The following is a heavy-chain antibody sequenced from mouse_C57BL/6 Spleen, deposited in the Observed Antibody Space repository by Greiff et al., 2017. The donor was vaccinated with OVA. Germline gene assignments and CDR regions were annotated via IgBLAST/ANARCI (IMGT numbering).Heavy chain of an antibody. J-gene: IGHJ1*03. CDR2: IDPSDSET. D-gene: IGHD2-4*01. Sequence: QVQLQQSGAELVRPGSSVKLSCKASGYTFTSYWMHWVKQRPIQGLEWIGNIDPSDSETHYNQKFKDKATLTVDKSSSTAYMQLSSLTSEDSAVYYCAREGYDYDDEGYWYFDVWGTGTTVTVSS. CDR1: GYTFTSYW. V-gene: IGHV1-52*01. CDR3: AREGYDYDDEGYWYFDV.